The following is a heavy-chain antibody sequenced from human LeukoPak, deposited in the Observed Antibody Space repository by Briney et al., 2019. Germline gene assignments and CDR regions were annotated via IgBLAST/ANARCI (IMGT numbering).Heavy chain of an antibody. CDR1: GYTFTSYG. Sequence: ASVKVSCKASGYTFTSYGISWVRQAPGQGLEWMGWISAYNGNTNYAQKLQGRVTMTTDTSTSTAYMELRSLRSDDTAVYYCARVSYSGYDLPEGYWGQGTLVTVSS. V-gene: IGHV1-18*01. CDR2: ISAYNGNT. CDR3: ARVSYSGYDLPEGY. J-gene: IGHJ4*02. D-gene: IGHD5-12*01.